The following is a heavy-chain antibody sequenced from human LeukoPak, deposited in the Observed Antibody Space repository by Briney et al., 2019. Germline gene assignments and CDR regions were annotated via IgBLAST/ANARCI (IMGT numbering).Heavy chain of an antibody. CDR1: GGSISSYY. Sequence: PSETLSLTCTVSGGSISSYYWSWVRQPPGKGLEWIGYIYYSGSTSYNPSLKSRVTISVDTSKNQFSLKLSSVTAADTAVYYCARESSGWYFLDYFDYWGQGTLVTVSS. J-gene: IGHJ4*02. D-gene: IGHD6-19*01. V-gene: IGHV4-59*12. CDR2: IYYSGST. CDR3: ARESSGWYFLDYFDY.